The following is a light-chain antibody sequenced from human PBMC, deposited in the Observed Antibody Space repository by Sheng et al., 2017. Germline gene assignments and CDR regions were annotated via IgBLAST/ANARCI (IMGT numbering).Light chain of an antibody. CDR2: ATS. CDR3: QQSYSPLYT. Sequence: DIQMTQSPSSLSASVGDRVTITCRPSQSFSTYLNWYQHKPGKAPKLLIYATSTLQSGVPSRFSGSGSGTDFILTIISLQPEDSATYYCQQSYSPLYTFGQGTKLEIK. J-gene: IGKJ2*01. CDR1: QSFSTY. V-gene: IGKV1-39*01.